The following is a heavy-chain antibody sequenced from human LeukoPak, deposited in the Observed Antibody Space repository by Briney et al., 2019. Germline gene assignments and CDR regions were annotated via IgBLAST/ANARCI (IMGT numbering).Heavy chain of an antibody. J-gene: IGHJ6*02. CDR3: ARVRHTPYYYGMDV. Sequence: SETLSLTCTGSGGSLSSGSYYWGWLRQPAGTGLEWIGRIYNSGSTNYNPSLKSRVTISVDTSNNHSSLKLISVTAADTAVYYCARVRHTPYYYGMDVWGQGTTVTVSS. CDR2: IYNSGST. D-gene: IGHD2-21*01. V-gene: IGHV4-61*02. CDR1: GGSLSSGSYY.